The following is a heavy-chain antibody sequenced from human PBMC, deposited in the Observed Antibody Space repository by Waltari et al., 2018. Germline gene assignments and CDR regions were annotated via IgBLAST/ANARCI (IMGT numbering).Heavy chain of an antibody. D-gene: IGHD2-15*01. Sequence: EVQLVESGGGLVQPGGSLSLSCAASGFTFSSYAMHWVRQAKGQGLEWVSAIGTAGDTYYPGSVKGRFTIARENAKNSLYLQMNSLRAEDTAVYYCARGRYCSGGSCYHFDYWGQGTLVTVSS. CDR2: IGTAGDT. CDR3: ARGRYCSGGSCYHFDY. J-gene: IGHJ4*02. CDR1: GFTFSSYA. V-gene: IGHV3-13*01.